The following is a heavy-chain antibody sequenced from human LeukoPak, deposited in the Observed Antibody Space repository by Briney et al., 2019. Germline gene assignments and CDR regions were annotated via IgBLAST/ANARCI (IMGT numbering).Heavy chain of an antibody. CDR1: GFTFTSYS. CDR3: ARDKVDGMDV. CDR2: TSDRGDYT. V-gene: IGHV3-23*01. J-gene: IGHJ6*02. Sequence: PGGSLRLSCAASGFTFTSYSMSWVRQAPGRGLEWVSGTSDRGDYTYYADSVKGRFTISRDNSKNTLYLQMNSLRAEDTAVYYCARDKVDGMDVWGQGTTVTVSS.